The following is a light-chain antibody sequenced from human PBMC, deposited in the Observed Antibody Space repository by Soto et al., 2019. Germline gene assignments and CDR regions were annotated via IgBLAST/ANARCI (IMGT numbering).Light chain of an antibody. Sequence: IVLAQSPGTLSLSPGERATLCCRASQSVSNNYLAWYQQKPGQAPRLLIYGASNRATGIPDRFSGSGSGTDFTLTISRLEPEDFAVYYCQQYGISGTFGQGTKVDIK. CDR1: QSVSNNY. CDR3: QQYGISGT. CDR2: GAS. J-gene: IGKJ1*01. V-gene: IGKV3-20*01.